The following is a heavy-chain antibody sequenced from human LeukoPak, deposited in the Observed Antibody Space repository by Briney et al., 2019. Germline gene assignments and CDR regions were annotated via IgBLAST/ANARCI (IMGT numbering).Heavy chain of an antibody. D-gene: IGHD3-10*01. V-gene: IGHV1-2*02. J-gene: IGHJ4*02. CDR3: ARAPITRQYYFDY. CDR2: INPNSGGT. CDR1: GYTFTDYY. Sequence: ASVKVSCKASGYTFTDYYMHWVRQAPGQGLEWMGWINPNSGGTNYAQKFQGRVTMTRDTSISTAYMELSRLRSDDTAVYYCARAPITRQYYFDYWGQGTLVTVSS.